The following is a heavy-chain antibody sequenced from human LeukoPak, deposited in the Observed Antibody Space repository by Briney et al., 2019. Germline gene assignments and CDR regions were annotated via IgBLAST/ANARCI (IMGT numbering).Heavy chain of an antibody. CDR2: IYRSGST. CDR1: NYSISNSLY. V-gene: IGHV4-38-2*02. D-gene: IGHD4-17*01. J-gene: IGHJ6*03. Sequence: SETLSLTCSGSNYSISNSLYWGWLRQPPGKGLEWIGSIYRSGSTFYNPSLKRRVTISLDTSKNQFSLKLSSVTAADTAVYFCARGTYGYYMDVWGKGTTVTVSS. CDR3: ARGTYGYYMDV.